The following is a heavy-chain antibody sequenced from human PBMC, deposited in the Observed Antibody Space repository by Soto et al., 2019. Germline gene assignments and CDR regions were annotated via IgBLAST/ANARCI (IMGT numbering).Heavy chain of an antibody. D-gene: IGHD5-12*01. J-gene: IGHJ4*02. CDR2: ISGSGSGT. CDR3: VKGRSGYDFDY. Sequence: EVQLLESGGGLVQPGGSLRLSCAASGFTFSSYVMSWVRQAPGKGLEWVSAISGSGSGTYYADSVKGRFTISRDNSKNTLYVQMNNLRAEDTAVYYCVKGRSGYDFDYWGQGTLVTVSS. CDR1: GFTFSSYV. V-gene: IGHV3-23*01.